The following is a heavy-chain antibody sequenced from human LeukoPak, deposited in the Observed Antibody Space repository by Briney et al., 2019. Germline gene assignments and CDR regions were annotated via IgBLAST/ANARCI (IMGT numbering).Heavy chain of an antibody. CDR2: ISSSSSTI. CDR1: GFTFSSYS. Sequence: GGSLRLSCAASGFTFSSYSMNWVRQAPGKGLEWVSYISSSSSTIYYADSVKGRFTISRDNAKNSLYLQMNSLRAEDTAVYYCARDLFYSSGWYPFDYWGQGTLVTVSS. CDR3: ARDLFYSSGWYPFDY. D-gene: IGHD6-19*01. V-gene: IGHV3-48*01. J-gene: IGHJ4*02.